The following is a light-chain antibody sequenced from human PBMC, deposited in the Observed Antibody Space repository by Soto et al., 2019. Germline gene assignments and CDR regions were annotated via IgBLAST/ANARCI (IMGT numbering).Light chain of an antibody. CDR3: SSYAGRNNYV. CDR1: SSDVGGYNY. CDR2: EVN. Sequence: QSFLTQPPSASGSPGQSVTISCTGTSSDVGGYNYVSWYQQHPGKPPKLLIYEVNTRPSGVPDRFSGSKSGNTATLTVSGLQAEDEADYYCSSYAGRNNYVFGTGTKVTVL. V-gene: IGLV2-8*01. J-gene: IGLJ1*01.